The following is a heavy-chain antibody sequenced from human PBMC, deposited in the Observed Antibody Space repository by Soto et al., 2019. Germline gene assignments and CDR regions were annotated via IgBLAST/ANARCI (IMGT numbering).Heavy chain of an antibody. J-gene: IGHJ4*02. D-gene: IGHD6-13*01. CDR3: ARANSWSSSWYPY. CDR2: INPSGGST. V-gene: IGHV1-46*01. CDR1: GYTFTSYY. Sequence: ASVKVSCKASGYTFTSYYMHWVRQAPGQGLEWMGIINPSGGSTSYAQKFQGRFTISRDNSKNTLYLQMNSLRAEDTAVYYCARANSWSSSWYPYWGQGTLVTVSS.